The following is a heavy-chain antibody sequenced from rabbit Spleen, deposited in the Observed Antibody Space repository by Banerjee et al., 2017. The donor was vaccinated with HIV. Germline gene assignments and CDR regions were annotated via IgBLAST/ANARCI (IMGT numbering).Heavy chain of an antibody. D-gene: IGHD8-1*01. CDR1: GFSISSYY. V-gene: IGHV1S7*01. J-gene: IGHJ4*01. CDR2: IDPVFGIT. CDR3: ARDGACGSYFAL. Sequence: QLEESAGGLVQPGGSLTLTCTASGFSISSYYMNWVRQAPGKGLEWIGYIDPVFGITYYANWVNGRFSISRENAQNTVFLQMTTLTASDTATYFCARDGACGSYFALWGPGTLVTVS.